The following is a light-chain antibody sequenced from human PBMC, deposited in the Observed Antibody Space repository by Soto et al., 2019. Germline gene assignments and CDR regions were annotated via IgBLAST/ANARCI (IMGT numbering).Light chain of an antibody. Sequence: QSALTQPASVSGSPGQSITISCTGTTSDVGAYTYVSWYQQHPGKAPKLMIHDVSDRPSVVSNRFSGSKSGNTASLTISGLQAEDEADYFCSSYTSTSTHVVFGGGTKVTVL. CDR2: DVS. CDR3: SSYTSTSTHVV. CDR1: TSDVGAYTY. V-gene: IGLV2-14*03. J-gene: IGLJ2*01.